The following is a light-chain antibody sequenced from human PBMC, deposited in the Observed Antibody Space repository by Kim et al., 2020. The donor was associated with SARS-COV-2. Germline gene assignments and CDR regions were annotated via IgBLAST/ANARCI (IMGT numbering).Light chain of an antibody. Sequence: EIVLTQSPATLSLSPGERATLSCRASQDISGYLAWYQQNPGQAPRLLIYDVSNRATGIPARFSGSGSGTDFTLTISSLAPEDFAVYYCQQRSQWPLTFGGGTKVDIK. V-gene: IGKV3-11*01. CDR1: QDISGY. CDR2: DVS. CDR3: QQRSQWPLT. J-gene: IGKJ4*01.